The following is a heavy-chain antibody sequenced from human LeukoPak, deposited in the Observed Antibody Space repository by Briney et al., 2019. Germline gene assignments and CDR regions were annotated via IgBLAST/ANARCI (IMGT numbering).Heavy chain of an antibody. CDR3: ASGFGELPSFDY. V-gene: IGHV4-39*07. CDR1: GGSISSSSYY. D-gene: IGHD3-10*01. Sequence: SETLSLTCTVSGGSISSSSYYWGWIRQPPGKGLEWIGSIYYSGSTYYNPSLKSRVTISVDTSKNQFSLKLSSVTAADTAVYYCASGFGELPSFDYWSQGTLVTVSS. CDR2: IYYSGST. J-gene: IGHJ4*02.